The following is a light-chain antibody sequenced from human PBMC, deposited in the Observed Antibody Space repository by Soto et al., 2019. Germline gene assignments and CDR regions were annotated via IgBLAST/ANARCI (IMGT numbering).Light chain of an antibody. Sequence: EIVLTQSPGTLSLSPGEIATLSFSASQSVSSSYLAWYQQKVGRAPRLLIYDASTRATGIPDRFSGSGSGTDFTLTISRLEPEDFAVYYCQQYNNWLPLTFGGGTKVDIK. CDR1: QSVSSSY. J-gene: IGKJ4*01. V-gene: IGKV3D-20*02. CDR3: QQYNNWLPLT. CDR2: DAS.